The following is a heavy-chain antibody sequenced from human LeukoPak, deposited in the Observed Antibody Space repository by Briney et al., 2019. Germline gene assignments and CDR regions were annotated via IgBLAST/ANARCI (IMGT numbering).Heavy chain of an antibody. CDR3: ASAYYDILTGYYHEFDY. D-gene: IGHD3-9*01. CDR2: ISYDGSNK. V-gene: IGHV3-30-3*01. CDR1: GFTFSNYV. Sequence: GRSLRLSCAASGFTFSNYVMHWVRQAPGKGLEWVAVISYDGSNKYYADSVKGRFTISRDNSKNTLYLQMNSRRAVDTAVYYCASAYYDILTGYYHEFDYWGQGTLVTVSS. J-gene: IGHJ4*02.